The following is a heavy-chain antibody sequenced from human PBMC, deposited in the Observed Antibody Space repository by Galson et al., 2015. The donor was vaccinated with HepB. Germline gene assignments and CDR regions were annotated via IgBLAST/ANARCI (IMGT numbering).Heavy chain of an antibody. D-gene: IGHD6-6*01. V-gene: IGHV3-33*01. CDR3: ARDRSSSSVFGFDY. Sequence: SLRLSCAASGFTFSSHGMHWVRQAPGKGLEWVAVIWYDGSNKYYEDSVKGRFTISRDNSKYTLYLQVNRLRAEVTAVYYCARDRSSSSVFGFDYWGQGTLVTVS. J-gene: IGHJ4*02. CDR2: IWYDGSNK. CDR1: GFTFSSHG.